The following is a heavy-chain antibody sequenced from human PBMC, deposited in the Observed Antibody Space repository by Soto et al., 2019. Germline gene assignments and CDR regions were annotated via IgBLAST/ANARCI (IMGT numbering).Heavy chain of an antibody. V-gene: IGHV4-59*01. CDR3: ARYNWGAMGTFDI. Sequence: SETLSLTCTVSGGSISSYYWSWIRQPPGKGLEWIGYIYYSGSTNYNPSLKSRVTISVDTSKNQFSLKLSSVTAADTAVYYCARYNWGAMGTFDIWGQGTMVTVSS. D-gene: IGHD1-1*01. CDR1: GGSISSYY. J-gene: IGHJ3*02. CDR2: IYYSGST.